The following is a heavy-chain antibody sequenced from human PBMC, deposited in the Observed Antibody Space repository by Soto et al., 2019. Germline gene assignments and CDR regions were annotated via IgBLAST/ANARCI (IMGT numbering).Heavy chain of an antibody. V-gene: IGHV4-59*02. CDR3: ARSPNYYAEYFQE. J-gene: IGHJ1*01. Sequence: SETLSLTCSVSGGSVSSDYWNWIRQPPGKGLEWIGYVYYSGSTNYNPSLNSRVTISKDTSRNQFSLKLRSVTAADTAVYYCARSPNYYAEYFQEWGQGTLVTVSS. CDR1: GGSVSSDY. CDR2: VYYSGST. D-gene: IGHD1-26*01.